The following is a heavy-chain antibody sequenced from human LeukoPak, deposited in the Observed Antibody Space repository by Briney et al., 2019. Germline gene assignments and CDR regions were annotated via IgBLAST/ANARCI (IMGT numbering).Heavy chain of an antibody. D-gene: IGHD6-6*01. Sequence: GGSLRLSCAASGFTFSSYSMNWVRQAPGKGLDWVSSISTSSDYIYYADSVKGRFAISRDNAKNSLHLHMASLRAEDTAVYYCARAFSSIAARPLIQHWGQGTLVTVSS. CDR1: GFTFSSYS. V-gene: IGHV3-21*04. CDR3: ARAFSSIAARPLIQH. J-gene: IGHJ1*01. CDR2: ISTSSDYI.